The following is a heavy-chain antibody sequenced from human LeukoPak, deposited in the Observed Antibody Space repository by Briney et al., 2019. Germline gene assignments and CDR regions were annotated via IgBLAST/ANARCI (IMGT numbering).Heavy chain of an antibody. Sequence: GRSLRLSCAASGFTFSSYGMHWVRQAPGKGLEWVAVIWYDGSNKYYADSVKGRFTISRDNSKNTLYLQMNSLRAEDTAVYYCATSELDYGDSRGAFDIWGQGTMVTVSS. CDR3: ATSELDYGDSRGAFDI. CDR2: IWYDGSNK. CDR1: GFTFSSYG. J-gene: IGHJ3*02. D-gene: IGHD4-17*01. V-gene: IGHV3-33*01.